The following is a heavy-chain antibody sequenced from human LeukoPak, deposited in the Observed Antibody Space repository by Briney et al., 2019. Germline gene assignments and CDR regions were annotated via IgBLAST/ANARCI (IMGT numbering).Heavy chain of an antibody. CDR1: GFTVRSNY. J-gene: IGHJ6*03. CDR2: IYSAGST. CDR3: ARDRHVPGLYYYYMDV. D-gene: IGHD6-6*01. Sequence: GGSLRLSCAASGFTVRSNYMSWVRQAPGKGLEWVSVIYSAGSTYYADSVKGRFTISRDNAKNSLYLQMNSLRPEDTAVYFCARDRHVPGLYYYYMDVWGKGTTVTVSS. V-gene: IGHV3-53*01.